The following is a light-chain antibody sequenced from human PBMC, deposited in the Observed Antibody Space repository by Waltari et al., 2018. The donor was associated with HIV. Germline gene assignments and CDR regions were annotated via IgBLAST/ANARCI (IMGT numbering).Light chain of an antibody. CDR2: GAS. J-gene: IGKJ1*01. CDR3: QQYGSSPWT. V-gene: IGKV3-20*01. CDR1: QSVSISY. Sequence: EIVLTHSPVTLSLSPGETATLSCRASQSVSISYLAWYQQKPGQAPRLLIYGASSRATGIPDRFSGSGSGTDFTLTISRLEPEDFAVYYCQQYGSSPWTFGQGTKVEIK.